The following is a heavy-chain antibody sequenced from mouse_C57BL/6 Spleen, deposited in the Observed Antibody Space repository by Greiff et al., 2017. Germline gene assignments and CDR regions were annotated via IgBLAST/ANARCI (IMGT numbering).Heavy chain of an antibody. J-gene: IGHJ3*01. CDR3: ARDAQGRFAY. CDR1: GFTFSDFY. V-gene: IGHV7-1*01. CDR2: SRNKANDYTT. Sequence: EVKVVESGGGLVQSGRSLRLSCATSGFTFSDFYMEWVRQAPGKGLEWIAASRNKANDYTTEYSASVKGRFIVSRDTSQSILYLQMNALRPEDTAIYYCARDAQGRFAYWGQGTLVTVSA.